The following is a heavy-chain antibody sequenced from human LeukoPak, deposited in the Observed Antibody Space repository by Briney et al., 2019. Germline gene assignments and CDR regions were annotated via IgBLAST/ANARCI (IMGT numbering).Heavy chain of an antibody. Sequence: GGSLRLSCAACGFIFNSYWMHWVRQARGKGLVWVSHINSEGTSTSYADSVNGRFTVSRDNAKSTLYLQMNSLRAEETSVYYCARGGDAYDYSYYYYMDVWGKGTTVTVSS. CDR1: GFIFNSYW. CDR3: ARGGDAYDYSYYYYMDV. V-gene: IGHV3-74*01. D-gene: IGHD5-24*01. CDR2: INSEGTST. J-gene: IGHJ6*03.